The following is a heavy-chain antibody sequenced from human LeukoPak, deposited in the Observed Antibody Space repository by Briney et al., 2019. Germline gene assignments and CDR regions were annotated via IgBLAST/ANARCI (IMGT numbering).Heavy chain of an antibody. CDR3: ATYYGYDYFDY. CDR2: ISWNSGSI. Sequence: GGSLRLSCAASGFTFDDYAMHWVRQAPGKGLEWVSGISWNSGSIGYADSVKGRFTISRDNSKNTLYLQMNSLRAEDTAVYYCATYYGYDYFDYWGQGTLVTVSS. V-gene: IGHV3-9*01. D-gene: IGHD3-10*01. CDR1: GFTFDDYA. J-gene: IGHJ4*02.